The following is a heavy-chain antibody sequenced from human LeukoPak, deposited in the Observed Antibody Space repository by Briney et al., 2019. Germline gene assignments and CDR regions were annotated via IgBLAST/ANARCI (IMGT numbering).Heavy chain of an antibody. CDR3: ARVGKRSGYLLLDY. V-gene: IGHV3-30*19. Sequence: GGSLRLSCAASGLTFSNYGMHWVRQAPGKGLEWVAVISYDGSNKYYADSVKGRFTISRDNSKNTLYLQMNSLRAEDTAVYYCARVGKRSGYLLLDYWGQGTLVTVSS. CDR1: GLTFSNYG. D-gene: IGHD3-3*01. J-gene: IGHJ4*02. CDR2: ISYDGSNK.